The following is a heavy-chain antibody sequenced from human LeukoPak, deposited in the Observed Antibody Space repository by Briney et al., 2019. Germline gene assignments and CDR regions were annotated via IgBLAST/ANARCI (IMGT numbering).Heavy chain of an antibody. J-gene: IGHJ4*02. V-gene: IGHV3-30*03. D-gene: IGHD5-24*01. Sequence: GGSLRLSCAASGFTFSSYGMHWVRQAPGKGLEWVAVISYDGSNKYYADSVKGRFTISRDNSKNTLYLQMNSLRAEDTAVYYCARDKMATVLDYWGQGTLVTVSS. CDR2: ISYDGSNK. CDR1: GFTFSSYG. CDR3: ARDKMATVLDY.